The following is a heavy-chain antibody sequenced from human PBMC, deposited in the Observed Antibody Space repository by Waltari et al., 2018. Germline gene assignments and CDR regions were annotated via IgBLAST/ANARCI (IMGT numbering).Heavy chain of an antibody. CDR1: GLTFNSYT. D-gene: IGHD1-7*01. Sequence: QVQLVEPGGGVVQPGTSLGRSCVASGLTFNSYTMHWVRQAPGKGLEWVGVISYDGYNKYYGDSVRGRFTMSRDNSKNTLYLEMNSLRIDDTAVYYCARPHYTNLNYFDPWGQGTLVTVSS. J-gene: IGHJ5*02. CDR3: ARPHYTNLNYFDP. CDR2: ISYDGYNK. V-gene: IGHV3-30-3*01.